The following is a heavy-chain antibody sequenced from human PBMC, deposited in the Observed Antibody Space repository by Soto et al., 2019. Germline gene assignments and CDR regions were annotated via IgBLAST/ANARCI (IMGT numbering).Heavy chain of an antibody. J-gene: IGHJ5*02. V-gene: IGHV4-34*02. CDR2: INHSGYT. Sequence: QVRLQQWGAGLLKPSQTLSLTGGISGGYFSANYWSWIRQAPGKGPEWLGEINHSGYTDYNPSLQSRVTISADTSKNQFSLNLSSVTAADTAVYYCATGGLFSSWGQGTLVTVSS. D-gene: IGHD3-3*01. CDR3: ATGGLFSS. CDR1: GGYFSANY.